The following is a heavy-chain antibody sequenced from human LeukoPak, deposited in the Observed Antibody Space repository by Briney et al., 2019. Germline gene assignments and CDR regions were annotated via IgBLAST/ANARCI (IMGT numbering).Heavy chain of an antibody. D-gene: IGHD3-10*01. V-gene: IGHV1-18*01. Sequence: GASVKVSCKASGYTFTTYNINWVRQAPGQGLEWMGWISGYNGNTNYAQKLQGRVTMTEDTSTDTAYMELSSLRSEDTAVYFCATEGYFYGSPFYWGQGTLVTVSS. CDR2: ISGYNGNT. CDR1: GYTFTTYN. CDR3: ATEGYFYGSPFY. J-gene: IGHJ4*02.